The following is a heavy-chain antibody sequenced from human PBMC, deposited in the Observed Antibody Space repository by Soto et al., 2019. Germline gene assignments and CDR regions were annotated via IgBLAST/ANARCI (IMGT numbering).Heavy chain of an antibody. V-gene: IGHV4-59*08. CDR1: GASISSYY. CDR2: IYYSGST. D-gene: IGHD6-13*01. Sequence: QVQLQESGPGLVKPSETLSLTCTVSGASISSYYWSWIRQPQGKGLEWIGYIYYSGSTNYNPSLKSLFTISVDTSKNQFSLELSSVTDADTAVYYCARLAAGTRFVDFWGQGTLVTVSS. CDR3: ARLAAGTRFVDF. J-gene: IGHJ4*02.